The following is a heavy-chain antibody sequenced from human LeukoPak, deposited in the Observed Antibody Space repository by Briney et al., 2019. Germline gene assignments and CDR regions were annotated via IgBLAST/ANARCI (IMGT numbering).Heavy chain of an antibody. J-gene: IGHJ4*02. CDR2: IYYSGST. Sequence: SETLSLTCTVSSGSISSSSYYWGWIRQPPGKGLEWIGYIYYSGSTYYNPSLKSRVTISVDTSKNQFSLKLSSVTAADTDVYYCAREETYYYGSGSSNALDYWGQGTLVTVSS. CDR3: AREETYYYGSGSSNALDY. V-gene: IGHV4-30-4*08. CDR1: SGSISSSSYY. D-gene: IGHD3-10*01.